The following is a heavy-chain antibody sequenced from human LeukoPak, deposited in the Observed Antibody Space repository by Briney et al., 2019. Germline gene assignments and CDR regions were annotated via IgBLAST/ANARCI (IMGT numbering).Heavy chain of an antibody. D-gene: IGHD2-2*01. Sequence: GASVTVSCKASGYTFTSYYMHWVRQAPGQGLEWMGIINPSGGSTSYAQKFQGRVTMTRDMSTSTVYMELSSLRSEDTAVYYCAREGCSSTSCYWFDPWGQGTLVTVSS. CDR3: AREGCSSTSCYWFDP. V-gene: IGHV1-46*01. CDR2: INPSGGST. CDR1: GYTFTSYY. J-gene: IGHJ5*02.